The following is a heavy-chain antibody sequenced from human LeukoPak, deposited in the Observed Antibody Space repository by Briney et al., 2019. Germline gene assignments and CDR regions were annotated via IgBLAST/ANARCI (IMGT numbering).Heavy chain of an antibody. CDR1: GFTFSDAW. V-gene: IGHV3-15*01. CDR2: IKSKTDGGTT. D-gene: IGHD6-13*01. Sequence: GGSLRLSCAASGFTFSDAWMSWVRQAPGKGLEWVGRIKSKTDGGTTDYAAPVKGRFTISRDDSKNTLYLQMNSLKTEDTAVYYCTTDSSSWPSYYYYGMDVWGQGTTVTVSS. J-gene: IGHJ6*02. CDR3: TTDSSSWPSYYYYGMDV.